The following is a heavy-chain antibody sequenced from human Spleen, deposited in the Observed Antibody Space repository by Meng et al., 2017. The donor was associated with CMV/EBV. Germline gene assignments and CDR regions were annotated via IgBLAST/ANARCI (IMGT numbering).Heavy chain of an antibody. CDR3: ARILGGPAAIRWFDP. D-gene: IGHD2-2*02. CDR2: IYPGDSDT. Sequence: GESLKISCKGSGYRFTNYWIAWVRRTPGKGLEWMGVIYPGDSDTRYSPSFRGQVTISADKTINSVYLQWSTLKASDTAMYYCARILGGPAAIRWFDPWGQGTLVTVSS. J-gene: IGHJ5*02. V-gene: IGHV5-51*01. CDR1: GYRFTNYW.